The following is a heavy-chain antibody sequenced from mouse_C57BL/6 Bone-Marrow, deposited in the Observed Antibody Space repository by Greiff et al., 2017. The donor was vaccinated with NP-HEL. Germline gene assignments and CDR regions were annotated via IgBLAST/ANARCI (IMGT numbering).Heavy chain of an antibody. V-gene: IGHV1-78*01. CDR3: ARDHYYGSSYLWYFDV. CDR1: GYTFTDHT. D-gene: IGHD1-1*01. CDR2: IYPRDGST. J-gene: IGHJ1*03. Sequence: VKLVESDAELVKPGASVKISCKVSGYTFTDHTIHWMKQRPEQGLEWIGYIYPRDGSTKYNEKFKGKATLTADKSSSTAYMQLNSLTSEDSAVYFCARDHYYGSSYLWYFDVWGTGTTVTVSS.